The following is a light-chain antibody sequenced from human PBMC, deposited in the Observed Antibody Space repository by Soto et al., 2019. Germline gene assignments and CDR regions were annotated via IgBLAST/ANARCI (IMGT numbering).Light chain of an antibody. CDR3: SSYTNINTRAGV. CDR2: EVT. CDR1: SGDIGSYNR. J-gene: IGLJ1*01. Sequence: QSALTQPASVSGSPGQSITISCTGTSGDIGSYNRVSWYQQHPGKAPKLIIYEVTDRPSGVSNRFSGSKSGNTASLTISGLQAEDEDEYYCSSYTNINTRAGVFGTGTKVTVL. V-gene: IGLV2-14*01.